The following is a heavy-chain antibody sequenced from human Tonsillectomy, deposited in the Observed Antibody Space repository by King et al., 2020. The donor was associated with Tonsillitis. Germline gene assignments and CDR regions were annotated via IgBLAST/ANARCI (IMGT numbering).Heavy chain of an antibody. Sequence: QLVQSGAEVKKPGSSVKVSCKASGGTFSSYAISWVRQAPGQGLEWMGGIIPIFGTANYAQKFQGRVTITADEYTSTAYMELSSLRSEDTAVYYCARAVVGADSYYYYYMDVWGKGTTVTVSS. CDR3: ARAVVGADSYYYYYMDV. D-gene: IGHD2-15*01. V-gene: IGHV1-69*01. J-gene: IGHJ6*03. CDR2: IIPIFGTA. CDR1: GGTFSSYA.